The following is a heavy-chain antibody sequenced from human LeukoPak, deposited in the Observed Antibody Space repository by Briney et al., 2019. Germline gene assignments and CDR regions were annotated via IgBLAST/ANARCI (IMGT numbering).Heavy chain of an antibody. CDR3: AAVSVDYGDSSFDF. D-gene: IGHD4-17*01. CDR1: GFTFSNAW. J-gene: IGHJ4*02. V-gene: IGHV3-15*01. Sequence: GGSLRLSCAASGFTFSNAWMSWVRQAPGKGLEWVGRIKSKTDGGTTDYAEPVKGRFTIPRDDSKKTLYLQMNSLKTEDTALYYCAAVSVDYGDSSFDFWGQGTLVTVSS. CDR2: IKSKTDGGTT.